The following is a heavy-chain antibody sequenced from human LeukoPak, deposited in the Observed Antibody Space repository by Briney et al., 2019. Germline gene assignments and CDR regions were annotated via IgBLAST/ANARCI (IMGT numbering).Heavy chain of an antibody. J-gene: IGHJ4*02. D-gene: IGHD6-13*01. CDR3: ASRPPTNNSWLPLDY. CDR2: ISSSGSTI. V-gene: IGHV3-48*01. Sequence: GGSLRLSCAASGFTFNTYSMNWVRQAPGKGLEWVSYISSSGSTIYYTDSVKGRFTISRDNGQNSLYPQMNSLRVEDTAVYYCASRPPTNNSWLPLDYWGQGTLVTVSS. CDR1: GFTFNTYS.